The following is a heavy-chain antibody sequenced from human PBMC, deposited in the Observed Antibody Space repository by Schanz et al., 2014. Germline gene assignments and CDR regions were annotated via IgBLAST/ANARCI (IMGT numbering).Heavy chain of an antibody. CDR2: ITSTSRYI. CDR1: GFTVSSNY. CDR3: ARDYAGFDC. V-gene: IGHV3-21*01. J-gene: IGHJ4*02. Sequence: EVQLVESGGGLVKPGGSLRLSCVASGFTVSSNYMSWVRQAPGKGLEWVSSITSTSRYIYYADSLKGRFTISRDNAKNSLYLQMNSLRAEDTAVYYCARDYAGFDCWGQGTLVTVSS. D-gene: IGHD3-16*01.